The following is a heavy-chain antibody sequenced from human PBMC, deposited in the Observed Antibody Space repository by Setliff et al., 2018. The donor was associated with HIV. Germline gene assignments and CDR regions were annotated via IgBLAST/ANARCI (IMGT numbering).Heavy chain of an antibody. CDR1: GGSISSSNW. CDR2: IYHRGNT. D-gene: IGHD3-22*01. CDR3: ARGDFRAVYDSSGFPFDY. Sequence: PSETLSLTCAVSGGSISSSNWWSWVRQPPGKGLEWIGEIYHRGNTNYNPSLKSRVTISVDTSTNQFSLKLMSVTAADTAVYYCARGDFRAVYDSSGFPFDYWGQGTLVTVSS. V-gene: IGHV4-4*02. J-gene: IGHJ4*02.